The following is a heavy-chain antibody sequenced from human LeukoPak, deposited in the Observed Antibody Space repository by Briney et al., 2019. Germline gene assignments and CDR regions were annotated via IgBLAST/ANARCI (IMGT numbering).Heavy chain of an antibody. V-gene: IGHV3-23*01. D-gene: IGHD3-9*01. CDR2: ISGSGGST. Sequence: GGSLRLSCAASGFTFSSYAMSWVRQAPGKGLEWVSAISGSGGSTYYADSVKGRFTISRDNSKNTLYLQMNSLRAEDTAVYYCAKDRVRSSSELRYFDWLSGPFDYWGQGTLVTVSS. J-gene: IGHJ4*02. CDR3: AKDRVRSSSELRYFDWLSGPFDY. CDR1: GFTFSSYA.